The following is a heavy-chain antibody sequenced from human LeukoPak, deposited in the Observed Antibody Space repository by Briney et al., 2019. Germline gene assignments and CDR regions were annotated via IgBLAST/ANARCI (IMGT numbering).Heavy chain of an antibody. CDR1: GGTFSSYA. CDR2: IIPIFGTA. D-gene: IGHD3-3*01. V-gene: IGHV1-69*13. Sequence: SVKVSCKASGGTFSSYAISWVRQAPGQGLEWMGGIIPIFGTANYAQKFQGRVTITADESTSTAYMELSSLRSEDTAVYYCATSITIFGVVTYFDYWGQGTLVTVSS. J-gene: IGHJ4*02. CDR3: ATSITIFGVVTYFDY.